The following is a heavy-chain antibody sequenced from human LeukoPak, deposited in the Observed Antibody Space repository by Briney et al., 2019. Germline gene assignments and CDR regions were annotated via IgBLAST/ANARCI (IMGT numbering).Heavy chain of an antibody. CDR1: GYTFTSYD. CDR3: ARGPNYYDSSGYYTVDHY. Sequence: ASVKVSCKASGYTFTSYDINWVRQATGQVLGWMGWMNPNSGNTGYAQKFQGRVTMTRNTSISTAYMELSSLRPEDTAVYYCARGPNYYDSSGYYTVDHYWGQGTLVTVSS. D-gene: IGHD3-22*01. J-gene: IGHJ4*02. CDR2: MNPNSGNT. V-gene: IGHV1-8*01.